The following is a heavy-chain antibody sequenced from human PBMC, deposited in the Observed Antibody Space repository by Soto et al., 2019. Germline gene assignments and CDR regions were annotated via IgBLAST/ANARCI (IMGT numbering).Heavy chain of an antibody. CDR3: ARYGSGSYYRNFDY. J-gene: IGHJ4*02. V-gene: IGHV3-48*03. CDR2: SSRDGSTI. D-gene: IGHD3-10*01. CDR1: GFTFSSFE. Sequence: EVHLVESGGGLVQHGGSLRLSCAASGFTFSSFEMNWVRQAPGKGLEWVSYSSRDGSTIYYADSVKGRFAISRDNAKNSLYLQMNSLRAEDTAVYYCARYGSGSYYRNFDYWGQGTLVTVSS.